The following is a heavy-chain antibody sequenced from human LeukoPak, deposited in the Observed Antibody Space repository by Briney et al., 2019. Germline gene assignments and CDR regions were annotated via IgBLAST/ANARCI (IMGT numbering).Heavy chain of an antibody. V-gene: IGHV3-74*01. J-gene: IGHJ4*02. Sequence: GGSLRLSCAASGFTFSTYWMHWVRQAPGKGLVWVSRIRSDGNDISYADSVKGRFTISRDNAKNTLYLQMNSLRVEDTALYYCARDADWLPFDYWGQGTLVTVSS. CDR1: GFTFSTYW. CDR2: IRSDGNDI. CDR3: ARDADWLPFDY. D-gene: IGHD3-9*01.